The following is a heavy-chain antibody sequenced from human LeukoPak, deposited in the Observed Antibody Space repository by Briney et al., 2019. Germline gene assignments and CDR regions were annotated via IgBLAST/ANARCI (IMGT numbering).Heavy chain of an antibody. V-gene: IGHV3-23*01. Sequence: GESLRLSCAASGFTFSSYAMSWVRQAPGKGLEWVSAISGSGGSTYYADSVKGRFTISRDNSKNTLYLQMNSLRAEDTAVYYCAKGRSYSSSWLNTLGQGTLVTVSS. J-gene: IGHJ5*02. CDR2: ISGSGGST. CDR1: GFTFSSYA. D-gene: IGHD6-13*01. CDR3: AKGRSYSSSWLNT.